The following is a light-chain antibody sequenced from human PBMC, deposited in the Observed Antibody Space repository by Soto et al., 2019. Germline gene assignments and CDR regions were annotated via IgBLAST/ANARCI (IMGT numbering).Light chain of an antibody. J-gene: IGKJ4*01. CDR2: GAS. CDR1: QSVSSSY. CDR3: QHYNNWPLA. V-gene: IGKV3-15*01. Sequence: EIVLTQSPVTLSLSPGERATLSCRASQSVSSSYLAWYQQKPGQAPRLLIYGASSRATGIPARFSGSGSGTEFTLTISSLQSEDFAVYYCQHYNNWPLAFGGGTKVDIK.